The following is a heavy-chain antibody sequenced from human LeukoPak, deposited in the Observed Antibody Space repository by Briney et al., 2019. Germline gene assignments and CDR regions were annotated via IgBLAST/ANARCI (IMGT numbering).Heavy chain of an antibody. CDR2: ISISGSKT. V-gene: IGHV3-23*01. CDR3: VRDPSGSGFAFDS. D-gene: IGHD1-1*01. CDR1: EFDFSSHA. Sequence: PGGSLRLSCAASEFDFSSHAMTWVRQAPGKGLEWVSAISISGSKTYYADSVKGRFTISRDNSEDTLYLQMNSLRAEDTAVYYCVRDPSGSGFAFDSWGQGALVTVSS. J-gene: IGHJ4*02.